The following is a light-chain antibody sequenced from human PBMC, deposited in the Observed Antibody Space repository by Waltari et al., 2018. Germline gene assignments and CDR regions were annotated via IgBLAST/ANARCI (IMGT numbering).Light chain of an antibody. CDR3: LSYTSSITFV. J-gene: IGLJ2*01. CDR1: SNDAGNSKH. V-gene: IGLV2-23*02. CDR2: EVT. Sequence: QPALTQPASVSGSPGQSITISCTGTSNDAGNSKHVCWYQQHPGKAPQLIISEVTGRPSGVSDRFSGSKSGNTASLTISGLQAEDEADYYCLSYTSSITFVFGGGTKLSVL.